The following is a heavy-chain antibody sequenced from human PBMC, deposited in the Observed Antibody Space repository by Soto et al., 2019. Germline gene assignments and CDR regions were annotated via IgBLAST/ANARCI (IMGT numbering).Heavy chain of an antibody. CDR3: AHIMITWGGVSALDAFDM. J-gene: IGHJ3*02. Sequence: SGPTLVNPTQTLTLTCSFSGFSLSTSRVGXAWIRQPPGKALEWLAIIYWDDDRRYPPSLKTRLAITKDTSKNQVVLTMTNLDPGDTATYYCAHIMITWGGVSALDAFDMWGQGTMVTVSS. D-gene: IGHD3-16*01. V-gene: IGHV2-5*02. CDR2: IYWDDDR. CDR1: GFSLSTSRVG.